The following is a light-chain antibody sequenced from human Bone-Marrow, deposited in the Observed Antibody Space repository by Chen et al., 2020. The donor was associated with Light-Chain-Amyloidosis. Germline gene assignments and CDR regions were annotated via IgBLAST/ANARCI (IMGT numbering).Light chain of an antibody. J-gene: IGLJ3*02. CDR1: NIGSTS. V-gene: IGLV3-21*02. CDR3: QVWDRSSDRPV. CDR2: DDS. Sequence: SYVLPQPSSVSVAPGQKATIACGGNNIGSTSVHWYQQTPGQAPLLVVYDDSDRPSGIPERLSGSNAGNTATLTSSRVEAGDEADYYCQVWDRSSDRPVFGGGTKLTVL.